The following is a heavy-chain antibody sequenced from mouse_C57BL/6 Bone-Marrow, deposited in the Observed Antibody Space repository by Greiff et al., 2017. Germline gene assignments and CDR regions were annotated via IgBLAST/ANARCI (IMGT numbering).Heavy chain of an antibody. CDR2: ISDGGSYT. Sequence: EVKLVESGGGLVKPGGSLKLSCAASGFTFSSYAMSWVRQTPEKRLEWVATISDGGSYTYYPDNVKGRFTISRDNAKNNLYLQMSHLKSEDTAMYYCASMDYWGQGTSVTVSS. CDR1: GFTFSSYA. J-gene: IGHJ4*01. V-gene: IGHV5-4*03. CDR3: ASMDY.